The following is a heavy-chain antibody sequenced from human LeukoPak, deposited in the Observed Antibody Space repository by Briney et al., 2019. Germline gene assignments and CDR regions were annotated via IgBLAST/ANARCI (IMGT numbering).Heavy chain of an antibody. Sequence: ASVKVSCKTSGYSENFYGITWVRQVAGQGLEWMGWINPNSGGTNYAQKFQGRVTMTRDTSISTAYMELSRLRSDDTAVYYCARDIAAAAPFFDYWGQGTLVTVSS. CDR1: GYSENFYG. J-gene: IGHJ4*02. CDR3: ARDIAAAAPFFDY. CDR2: INPNSGGT. D-gene: IGHD6-13*01. V-gene: IGHV1-2*02.